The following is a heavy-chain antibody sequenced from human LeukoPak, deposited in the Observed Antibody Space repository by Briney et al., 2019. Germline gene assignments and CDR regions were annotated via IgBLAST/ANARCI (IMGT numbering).Heavy chain of an antibody. Sequence: PGGSRRPAWAAAGFTVSNNYMSWVRQAAGKGLEWDSITYSGGGAYSAAPVKGRFTTSRADSKNTLYLQMTSLRAEDTAVYFCARGASGGYWGQGTLVTVSS. D-gene: IGHD6-25*01. CDR2: TYSGGGA. J-gene: IGHJ4*02. V-gene: IGHV3-66*01. CDR1: GFTVSNNY. CDR3: ARGASGGY.